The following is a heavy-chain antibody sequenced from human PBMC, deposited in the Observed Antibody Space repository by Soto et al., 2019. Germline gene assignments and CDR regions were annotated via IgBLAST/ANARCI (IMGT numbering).Heavy chain of an antibody. CDR1: GFTFDDYA. D-gene: IGHD5-18*01. V-gene: IGHV3-9*01. CDR2: ISWDSRSI. J-gene: IGHJ4*02. CDR3: AKDRGYSYMADSLFDY. Sequence: GGSLRLSCAASGFTFDDYAMHWVRQAPGKGLEWVAGISWDSRSIDYADSMKGRFTISRDNARNSLYLQMNSLRAEDTALYYCAKDRGYSYMADSLFDYWGQGTLVTVSS.